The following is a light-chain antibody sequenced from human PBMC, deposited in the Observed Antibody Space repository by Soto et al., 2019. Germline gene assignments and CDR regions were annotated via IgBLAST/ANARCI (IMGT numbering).Light chain of an antibody. J-gene: IGLJ2*01. V-gene: IGLV1-51*01. CDR2: DNN. Sequence: QSVLTQPPSVSAAPGRKVTLSCSGSSSNIGSHNVSWYQQLPGSAPKLLIYDNNKRPSGIPDRFSGSKSGTSATLGITGLQTGDEADYYCGTWDSSLSVVFGGGTRLTVL. CDR1: SSNIGSHN. CDR3: GTWDSSLSVV.